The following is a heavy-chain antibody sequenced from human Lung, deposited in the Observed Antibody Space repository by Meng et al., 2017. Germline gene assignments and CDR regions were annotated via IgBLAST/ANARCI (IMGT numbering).Heavy chain of an antibody. D-gene: IGHD4-11*01. V-gene: IGHV4-34*04. Sequence: QVPRPQWGPGLSTPSVTRSLTFVVSGGSFSDYYWSWIRQPPGKGLEWIGEINHSGSTNDNPSLESRATISVDTSQNNLSLKLSSVTAADSAVYYCARGPTTMAHDFDYWGQGTLVTVSS. CDR2: INHSGST. J-gene: IGHJ4*02. CDR1: GGSFSDYY. CDR3: ARGPTTMAHDFDY.